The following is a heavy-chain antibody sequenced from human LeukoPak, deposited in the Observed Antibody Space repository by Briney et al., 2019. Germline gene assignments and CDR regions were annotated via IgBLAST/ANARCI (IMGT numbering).Heavy chain of an antibody. V-gene: IGHV3-7*05. CDR1: GFTFSKYW. Sequence: GGSLRLSCVASGFTFSKYWMGWVRQAPGIGLEWEANIKEDESEKYYVDSVKGRFTISRDNAKKSLYLQMDSLRAEDTAMYYCARLRVSSYYGMDVWGQGTTVTVSS. J-gene: IGHJ6*02. CDR3: ARLRVSSYYGMDV. CDR2: IKEDESEK. D-gene: IGHD2/OR15-2a*01.